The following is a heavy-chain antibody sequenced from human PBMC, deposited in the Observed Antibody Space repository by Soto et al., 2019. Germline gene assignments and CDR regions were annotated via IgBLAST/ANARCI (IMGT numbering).Heavy chain of an antibody. CDR2: IIPMFPTA. Sequence: SVKVSCKASGGTFSNHSISWVRQAPGQGLEWVGGIIPMFPTADYAQRFQGRVAITADDSTTTVYMELSGLRSEDTAMYYCARDDATYCGGDCYRYFYYGMDVWGQGTTVTVSS. V-gene: IGHV1-69*13. J-gene: IGHJ6*02. CDR3: ARDDATYCGGDCYRYFYYGMDV. D-gene: IGHD2-21*02. CDR1: GGTFSNHS.